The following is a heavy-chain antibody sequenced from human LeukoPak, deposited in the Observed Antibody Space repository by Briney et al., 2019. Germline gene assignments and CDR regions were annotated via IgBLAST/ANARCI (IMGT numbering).Heavy chain of an antibody. J-gene: IGHJ6*03. D-gene: IGHD3-10*01. CDR3: ATSPPMVRGVINAGKTSYYYMEV. V-gene: IGHV1-46*01. CDR1: GYTFTSYY. CDR2: INPSGGST. Sequence: ASVKLSCKASGYTFTSYYMHWVRQAPGQGLEWMGIINPSGGSTSYAQKFQGRATMTRDMSTSTVYMELSSMRSEDTAVYYCATSPPMVRGVINAGKTSYYYMEVWGKGTTVTVSS.